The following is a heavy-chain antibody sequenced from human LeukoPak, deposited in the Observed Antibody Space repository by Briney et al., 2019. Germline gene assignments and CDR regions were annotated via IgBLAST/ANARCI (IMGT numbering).Heavy chain of an antibody. J-gene: IGHJ3*02. Sequence: SETLSLTCTVSGDSISIYYWSWVRQPAGKGLEWIGRIYTSGSTNYTPSLKSRVSMSVDTSKNQFSLKLNSVTAADTAVYYCARGSYYYDSRGNRDAFDIWGQGTMVTVSS. CDR1: GDSISIYY. CDR2: IYTSGST. CDR3: ARGSYYYDSRGNRDAFDI. V-gene: IGHV4-4*07. D-gene: IGHD3-22*01.